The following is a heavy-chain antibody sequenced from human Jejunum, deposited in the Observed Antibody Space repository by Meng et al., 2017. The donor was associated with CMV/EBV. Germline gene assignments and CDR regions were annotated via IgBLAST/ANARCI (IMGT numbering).Heavy chain of an antibody. V-gene: IGHV3-53*01. Sequence: SCAASGFTVSSNYMTWVRQAPEKGLEWVSVLFGTDETYYADSVRGRFTISRDISKNTVHLQMNSLNAEDTAIYYCARGRVSSSVFDYWGQGTLVTVSS. CDR2: LFGTDET. D-gene: IGHD3-16*01. CDR3: ARGRVSSSVFDY. J-gene: IGHJ4*02. CDR1: GFTVSSNY.